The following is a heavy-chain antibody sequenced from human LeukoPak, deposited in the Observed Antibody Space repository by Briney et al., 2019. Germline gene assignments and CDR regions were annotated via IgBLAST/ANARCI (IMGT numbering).Heavy chain of an antibody. CDR2: IYYSGST. CDR3: TRESGAFSPFGF. Sequence: SETLSLTCSVSGGSISRYYWSWIRQPPGKGLEWIGYIYYSGSTNYNPSLESRVSMSIDKSKNHLSLEVTSVTAADTAIYYCTRESGAFSPFGFWGQGTLLTVSS. D-gene: IGHD1-26*01. V-gene: IGHV4-59*12. CDR1: GGSISRYY. J-gene: IGHJ4*02.